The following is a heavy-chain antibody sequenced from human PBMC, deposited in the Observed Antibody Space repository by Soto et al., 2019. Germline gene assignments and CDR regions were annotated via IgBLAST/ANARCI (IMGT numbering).Heavy chain of an antibody. CDR1: GGSFSGYY. Sequence: KQSQTLSLTCAVYGGSFSGYYWSWIRQPPGKGLEWIGEINHSGSTNYNPSLKSRVTISVDTSKNQFSLKLSSVTAADTAVYYCAGGRPARIAVARSIAFDIWGQGTMVTVSS. D-gene: IGHD6-19*01. J-gene: IGHJ3*02. CDR2: INHSGST. CDR3: AGGRPARIAVARSIAFDI. V-gene: IGHV4-34*01.